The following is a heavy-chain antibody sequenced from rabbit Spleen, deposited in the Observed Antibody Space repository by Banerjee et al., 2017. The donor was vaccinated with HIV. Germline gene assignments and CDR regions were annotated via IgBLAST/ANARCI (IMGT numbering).Heavy chain of an antibody. J-gene: IGHJ6*01. V-gene: IGHV1S45*01. CDR3: ARDSGSSFSSYGMDL. D-gene: IGHD8-1*01. Sequence: QEQLVESGGGLVQPGASLTLTCTASGFTISSSYWIYWVRQAPGKGLEWIACIYGGNNGIACYANWAKGRFTISKASSTTVTLQVTSLTVADTATYFCARDSGSSFSSYGMDLWGPGTLVTVS. CDR2: IYGGNNGIA. CDR1: GFTISSSYW.